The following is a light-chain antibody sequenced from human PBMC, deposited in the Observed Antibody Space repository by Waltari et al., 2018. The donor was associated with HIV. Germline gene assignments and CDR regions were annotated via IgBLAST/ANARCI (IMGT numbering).Light chain of an antibody. CDR1: QSVGNF. Sequence: IVLTQSPGTLSLYQGVSATLSCRASQSVGNFIAWYQHTPGQAPRLLIPDAAIRATGIQDRFSGSGSGTDFTLTISGLEPEDFAVYFCQLCANLPLTFGGGTKVEIK. J-gene: IGKJ4*01. V-gene: IGKV3-11*01. CDR3: QLCANLPLT. CDR2: DAA.